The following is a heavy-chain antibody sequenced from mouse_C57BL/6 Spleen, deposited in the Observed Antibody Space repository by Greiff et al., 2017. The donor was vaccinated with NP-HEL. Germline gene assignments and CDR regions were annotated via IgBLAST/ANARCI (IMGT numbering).Heavy chain of an antibody. CDR1: GYTFTSYW. CDR3: ARWLYGKNY. CDR2: IHPNSGST. D-gene: IGHD2-1*01. J-gene: IGHJ2*01. Sequence: QVQLKESGAELVKPGASVKLSCKASGYTFTSYWMHWVKQRPGQGLEWIGMIHPNSGSTNYNEKFKSKATLTVDKSSSTAYMQLSSLTSEDSAVYYCARWLYGKNYWGQGTTLTVSS. V-gene: IGHV1-64*01.